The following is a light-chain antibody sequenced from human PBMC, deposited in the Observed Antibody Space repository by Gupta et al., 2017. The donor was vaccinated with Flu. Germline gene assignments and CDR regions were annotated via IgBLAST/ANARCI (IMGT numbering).Light chain of an antibody. V-gene: IGLV3-21*02. CDR1: NLGSNS. CDR2: VDN. J-gene: IGLJ1*01. Sequence: SYVLTQPPSVSVAPGQTARITCGGNNLGSNSVHWYQHKPGQAPVLVVYVDNDRPSGIPERFSGSKSGNTATLTISRVEAGDEADYYCQVWDNRSDYYVFGTGTKVTVL. CDR3: QVWDNRSDYYV.